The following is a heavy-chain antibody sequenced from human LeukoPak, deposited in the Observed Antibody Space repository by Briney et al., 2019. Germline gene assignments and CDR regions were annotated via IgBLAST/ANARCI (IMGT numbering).Heavy chain of an antibody. Sequence: GASVKVSCKASRYTFTSYYMHWVRQAPGQGPEWMGIINPSGGSTSYAQKFQGRVTMTRDTSTSTLYMELSSLRSEDTAFYYCARRARGSWINDAFDIWGQGTMVTVSS. CDR1: RYTFTSYY. J-gene: IGHJ3*02. CDR2: INPSGGST. D-gene: IGHD2-2*03. CDR3: ARRARGSWINDAFDI. V-gene: IGHV1-46*01.